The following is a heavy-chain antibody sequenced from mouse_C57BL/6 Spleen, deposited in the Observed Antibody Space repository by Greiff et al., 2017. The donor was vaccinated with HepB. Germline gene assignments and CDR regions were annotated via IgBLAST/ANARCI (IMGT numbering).Heavy chain of an antibody. D-gene: IGHD2-2*01. CDR1: GYSFTGYY. CDR3: ASGGYDRAWFAY. Sequence: EVQLQQSGPELVKPGASVKISCKASGYSFTGYYMNWVKQSPEKSLEWIGEINPSTGGTTYNQKFKAKATLTVDKSSSTAYMQLKSLTSEDSAVYYCASGGYDRAWFAYWGQGTLVTVSA. J-gene: IGHJ3*01. V-gene: IGHV1-42*01. CDR2: INPSTGGT.